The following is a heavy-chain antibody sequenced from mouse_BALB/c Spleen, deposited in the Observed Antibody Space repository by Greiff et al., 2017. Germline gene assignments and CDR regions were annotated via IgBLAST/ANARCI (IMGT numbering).Heavy chain of an antibody. CDR3: ARQLGSGYYGSSYDYAMDY. D-gene: IGHD1-1*01. CDR2: ISSGGGST. J-gene: IGHJ4*01. Sequence: EVMLVESGGGLVKPGGSLKLSCAASGFAFSSYDMSWVRQTPEKRLEWVAYISSGGGSTYYPDTVKGRFTISRDNAKNTLYLQMSSLKSEDTAMYYCARQLGSGYYGSSYDYAMDYWGQGTSVTVSS. V-gene: IGHV5-12-1*01. CDR1: GFAFSSYD.